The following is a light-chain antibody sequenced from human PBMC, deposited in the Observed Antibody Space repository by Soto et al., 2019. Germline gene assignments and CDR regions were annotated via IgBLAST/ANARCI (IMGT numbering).Light chain of an antibody. Sequence: DIQMTQSPSSRSASVVDRVTITFRASQSISSYLNWYQQKPGKAPKLLIYAASSLQSGVPSRFSGSGSGTDFTLTISSLQPEDFATYYCQQSYSTPITFGQGTRLEIK. J-gene: IGKJ5*01. CDR2: AAS. V-gene: IGKV1-39*01. CDR3: QQSYSTPIT. CDR1: QSISSY.